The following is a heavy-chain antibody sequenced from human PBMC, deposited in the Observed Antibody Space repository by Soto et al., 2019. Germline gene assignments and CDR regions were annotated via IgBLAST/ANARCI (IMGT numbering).Heavy chain of an antibody. V-gene: IGHV3-21*01. J-gene: IGHJ5*02. CDR1: GFTFRSFT. Sequence: PRGSLRLSCAASGFTFRSFTMKWVRQAPGKGLEWVSTISSNSAYIYYTDALRGRFTISRDNAKNSLHLQMNSLRAEDTAVYYCTRDASRDSSARGWFDPWGPGTLVTVSS. CDR2: ISSNSAYI. CDR3: TRDASRDSSARGWFDP. D-gene: IGHD6-13*01.